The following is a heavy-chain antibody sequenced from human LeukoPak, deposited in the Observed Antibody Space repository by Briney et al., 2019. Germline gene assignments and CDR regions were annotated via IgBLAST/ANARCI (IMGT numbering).Heavy chain of an antibody. D-gene: IGHD6-19*01. CDR2: ISSSSSYI. Sequence: GGSLRLSCAASGFTFSSYSMNWVRQAPGKGLEWVSSISSSSSYIYYADSVKGRFTISSDNAKNSLYLQMNSLRAEDTAVYYCARIYSSGWHDAFDIWGQGTMVTVSS. J-gene: IGHJ3*02. CDR3: ARIYSSGWHDAFDI. CDR1: GFTFSSYS. V-gene: IGHV3-21*01.